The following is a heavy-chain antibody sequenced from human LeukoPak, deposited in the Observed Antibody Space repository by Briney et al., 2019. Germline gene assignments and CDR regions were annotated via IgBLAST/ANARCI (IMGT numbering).Heavy chain of an antibody. D-gene: IGHD6-19*01. CDR3: ARDNQGGQWLVH. Sequence: PGGSLRLSCAASGFTFSSYSMNWVRQAPGKGLEWVSSISSSSSYIYYADSVKGRFTISRDNAKNSLYLQMNSLRAEDTAVYYCARDNQGGQWLVHWGQGTLVTVSS. J-gene: IGHJ4*02. V-gene: IGHV3-21*01. CDR1: GFTFSSYS. CDR2: ISSSSSYI.